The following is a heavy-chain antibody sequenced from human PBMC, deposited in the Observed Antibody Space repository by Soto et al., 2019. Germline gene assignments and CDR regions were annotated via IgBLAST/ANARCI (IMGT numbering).Heavy chain of an antibody. J-gene: IGHJ1*01. CDR3: ASPGGDSSGYYPEYFQY. V-gene: IGHV1-18*01. CDR1: GYTFTSYG. CDR2: ISANNGNT. Sequence: ASVKVSCKASGYTFTSYGISWVRQAPGQGLEWMGWISANNGNTKYSQKLQGRVTITRDTSTSTAYMELRSLRSDDAAVYCCASPGGDSSGYYPEYFQYWGQGTLVTVSS. D-gene: IGHD3-22*01.